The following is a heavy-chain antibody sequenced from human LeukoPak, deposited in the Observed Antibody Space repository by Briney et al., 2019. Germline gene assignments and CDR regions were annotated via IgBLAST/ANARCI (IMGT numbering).Heavy chain of an antibody. CDR2: IWYDGSQR. CDR3: VRGADMNYNFENSYYFDS. Sequence: GGSLSLTCAVSGFTMKNFGMHWVRQAPGKGLEWVAVIWYDGSQRHYMDSVKGRFAISRENSMNTLSLEMNGLRVEDTAVYYCVRGADMNYNFENSYYFDSWGQGAMVTVSS. CDR1: GFTMKNFG. D-gene: IGHD3-3*01. J-gene: IGHJ4*02. V-gene: IGHV3-33*01.